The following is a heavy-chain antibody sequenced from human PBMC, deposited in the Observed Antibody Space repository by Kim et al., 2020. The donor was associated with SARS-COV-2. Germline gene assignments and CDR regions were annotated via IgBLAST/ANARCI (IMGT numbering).Heavy chain of an antibody. Sequence: ASVKVSCKASGYTFSDYYLHWVRQAPGQGLEWMGRIDPNIGGTDYAQKFQGRVSMTRDTSISTAYMELSRLTSDDTALYYCVKDCGAGGVRDIWGQGTMV. J-gene: IGHJ3*02. D-gene: IGHD3-16*01. CDR1: GYTFSDYY. V-gene: IGHV1-2*02. CDR2: IDPNIGGT. CDR3: VKDCGAGGVRDI.